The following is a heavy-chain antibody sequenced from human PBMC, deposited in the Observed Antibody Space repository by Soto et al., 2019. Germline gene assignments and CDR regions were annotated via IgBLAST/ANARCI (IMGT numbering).Heavy chain of an antibody. CDR3: ASYCISTSCYDWFDP. D-gene: IGHD2-2*01. V-gene: IGHV4-4*02. CDR1: GGSISSSNW. Sequence: SETLSLTCAVSGGSISSSNWWSWVRQPPGKGLEWIGEIYHSGSTNYNPSLKSRVTISVDKSKNQFSLKLSSVTAADTAVYYCASYCISTSCYDWFDPWGQGTLVTVSS. CDR2: IYHSGST. J-gene: IGHJ5*02.